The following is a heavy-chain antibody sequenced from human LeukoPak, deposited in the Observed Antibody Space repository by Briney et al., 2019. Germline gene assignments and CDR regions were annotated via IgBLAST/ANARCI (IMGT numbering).Heavy chain of an antibody. CDR2: IYSGGST. D-gene: IGHD2-2*03. J-gene: IGHJ6*02. CDR3: ARDPSLDKYYYGMAV. Sequence: GGSLRLSCAASGFIVSNYYMSWVRQAPGKGLEWVSVIYSGGSTYYADSVKGRFTISRDNSKNTLYLQMNSLRAEDTAVYYCARDPSLDKYYYGMAVWGQGTTVTVSS. V-gene: IGHV3-53*01. CDR1: GFIVSNYY.